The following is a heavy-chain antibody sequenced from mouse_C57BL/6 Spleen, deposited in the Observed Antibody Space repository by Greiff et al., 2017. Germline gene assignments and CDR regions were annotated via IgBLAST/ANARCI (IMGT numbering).Heavy chain of an antibody. V-gene: IGHV2-2*01. D-gene: IGHD2-4*01. CDR3: ARTGYDYDVYYFDY. J-gene: IGHJ2*01. Sequence: VQLQQSGPGLVQPSQSLSITCPVSGFSLTSYGVHWVRQSPGKGLEWLGVIWSGGSTDDNAAFIYRLSISKDNSKSQVFFKMNSLQADDTAIYYCARTGYDYDVYYFDYWRQGTTLTVSS. CDR1: GFSLTSYG. CDR2: IWSGGST.